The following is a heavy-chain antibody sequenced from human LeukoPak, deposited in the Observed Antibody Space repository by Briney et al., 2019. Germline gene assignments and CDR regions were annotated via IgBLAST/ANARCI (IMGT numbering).Heavy chain of an antibody. Sequence: SGGSLRLSCAASGFTFSNYNMNWVRQAPGKGLEWVSYISSSSTTIYYADSVKGRFTISRDNAKNSLYLQRNSLGAEDTAVYYCARPLRGYSGSYVDYWGQGTLVTVSS. D-gene: IGHD1-26*01. CDR1: GFTFSNYN. CDR2: ISSSSTTI. J-gene: IGHJ4*02. V-gene: IGHV3-48*01. CDR3: ARPLRGYSGSYVDY.